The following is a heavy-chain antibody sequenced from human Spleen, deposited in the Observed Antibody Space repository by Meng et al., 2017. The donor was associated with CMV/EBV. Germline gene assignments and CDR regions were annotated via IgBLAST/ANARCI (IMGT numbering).Heavy chain of an antibody. CDR1: GFTFSDHT. CDR3: VKDINWAFDY. Sequence: GESLKISCAASGFTFSDHTLHWVRQGPVKGLEWVSLITSSGRDTHYRDSVKGRFTISRDNSRNSLYLQMNSLRPEDTALYYCVKDINWAFDYWGRGTLVTSPQ. D-gene: IGHD3-16*01. CDR2: ITSSGRDT. V-gene: IGHV3-43*01. J-gene: IGHJ4*02.